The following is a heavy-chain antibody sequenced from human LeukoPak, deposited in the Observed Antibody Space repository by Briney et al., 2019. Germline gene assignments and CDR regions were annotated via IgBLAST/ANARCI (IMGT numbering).Heavy chain of an antibody. V-gene: IGHV1-46*01. J-gene: IGHJ5*02. D-gene: IGHD4-11*01. Sequence: GASVKVSCKASGYTFTDYYIHWVRQAPGQGLEWMGIINPSAGSTTYAQNFQGRVTMTRDTSTNTVYMELSSLRSEDTAVYYCARQRDSNWFDPWGQGTLVTVSS. CDR1: GYTFTDYY. CDR3: ARQRDSNWFDP. CDR2: INPSAGST.